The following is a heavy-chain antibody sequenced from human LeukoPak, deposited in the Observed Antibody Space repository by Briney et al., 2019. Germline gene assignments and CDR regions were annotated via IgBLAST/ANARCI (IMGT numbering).Heavy chain of an antibody. CDR3: AKDHCSRGTCYYYYYMDV. D-gene: IGHD2-15*01. CDR1: GFTFSSYG. J-gene: IGHJ6*03. Sequence: PGGSLRLSCAASGFTFSSYGMHWVRRAPGKGLEWVAVIRNDGTNKYYADSVKGRFTISRNNSRNTVHLQMNSLTAEDTAVYYCAKDHCSRGTCYYYYYMDVWGKGTTVTVSS. V-gene: IGHV3-30*02. CDR2: IRNDGTNK.